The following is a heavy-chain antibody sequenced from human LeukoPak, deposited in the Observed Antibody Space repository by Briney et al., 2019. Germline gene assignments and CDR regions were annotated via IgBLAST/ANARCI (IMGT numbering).Heavy chain of an antibody. J-gene: IGHJ4*02. D-gene: IGHD4-17*01. Sequence: PSETLSLTCTVSDSSIRSYYWSWIRQPPGKGLEWIGYIYYSGSTNHNPFLKSRVTISVDTSKNQFSLKLSSVTAADTAVYYCARGGDYGDYERDFDYWGQGTLVTVSS. CDR1: DSSIRSYY. CDR3: ARGGDYGDYERDFDY. V-gene: IGHV4-59*12. CDR2: IYYSGST.